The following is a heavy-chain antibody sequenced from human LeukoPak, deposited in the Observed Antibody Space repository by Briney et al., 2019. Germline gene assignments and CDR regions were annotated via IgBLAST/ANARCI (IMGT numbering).Heavy chain of an antibody. Sequence: ASVKVSCKASGGTFSSYAISWVRQAPGQGLEWMGRIIPILGIANYAQKFQGRVTITADKSTSTAYMELSSLRSEDTAVYYCARSVVDGYNDYYFDYWGQGTLVTVSS. D-gene: IGHD5-24*01. CDR1: GGTFSSYA. CDR2: IIPILGIA. J-gene: IGHJ4*02. V-gene: IGHV1-69*04. CDR3: ARSVVDGYNDYYFDY.